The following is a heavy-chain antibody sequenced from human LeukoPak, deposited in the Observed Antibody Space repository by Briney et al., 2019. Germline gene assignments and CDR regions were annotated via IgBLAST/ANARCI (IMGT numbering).Heavy chain of an antibody. V-gene: IGHV4-34*01. CDR3: ARSYYYGSGSRRYYYYYYMDV. D-gene: IGHD3-10*01. CDR1: GGSFSGYY. J-gene: IGHJ6*03. Sequence: SETLSLTCAVYGGSFSGYYWSWIRQPPGKGLEWIGEINHSGSTNYNPSLKSRVTISVDTSKNQFSLKLSSVTAADTAVYYCARSYYYGSGSRRYYYYYYMDVWGKGTTVTISS. CDR2: INHSGST.